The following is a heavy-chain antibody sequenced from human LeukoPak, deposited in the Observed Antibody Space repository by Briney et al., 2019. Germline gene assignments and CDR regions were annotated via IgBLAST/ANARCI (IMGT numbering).Heavy chain of an antibody. V-gene: IGHV3-21*01. Sequence: GGSLRLSCAASGFTFSSYWMSWVRQAPGKGLEWVSSISSSSSYIYNADSVKGRFTISRDNAKNSLYLQMNSLRAEDTAVYYCARDVVGYYDSSGYYLSAFDIWGQGTMVTVSS. CDR2: ISSSSSYI. CDR1: GFTFSSYW. D-gene: IGHD3-22*01. J-gene: IGHJ3*02. CDR3: ARDVVGYYDSSGYYLSAFDI.